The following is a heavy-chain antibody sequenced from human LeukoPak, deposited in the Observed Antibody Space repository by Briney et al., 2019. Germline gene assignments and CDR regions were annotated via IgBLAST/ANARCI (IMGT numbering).Heavy chain of an antibody. J-gene: IGHJ3*02. CDR3: ARDRSDYESAFDI. Sequence: GGSLRLSCAASGFTFSSYSMNWVRQAPGKGLEWVSYISSSSSTIYYADSVKGRFTIPRDNAKNSLYLQMNSLRAEDTAVYYCARDRSDYESAFDIWGQGTMVTVSS. D-gene: IGHD4-17*01. V-gene: IGHV3-48*04. CDR2: ISSSSSTI. CDR1: GFTFSSYS.